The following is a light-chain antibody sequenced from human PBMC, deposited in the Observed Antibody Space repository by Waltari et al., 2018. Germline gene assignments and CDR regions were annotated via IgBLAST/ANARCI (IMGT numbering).Light chain of an antibody. CDR1: QSGLYSSNNKTY. J-gene: IGKJ5*01. Sequence: DIVMTQSPDSLAVSLGERATINCKSSQSGLYSSNNKTYVAWYQQKPGQPPNLLVDWASTRESGVPDRFSAGGSGTDFTLTISSLQAEDVAVYYCQQFYTTPMTFGQGTRLEIK. CDR2: WAS. V-gene: IGKV4-1*01. CDR3: QQFYTTPMT.